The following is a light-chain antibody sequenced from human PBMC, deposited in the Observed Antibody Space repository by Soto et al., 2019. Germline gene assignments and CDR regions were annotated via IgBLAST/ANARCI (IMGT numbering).Light chain of an antibody. CDR2: DES. V-gene: IGKV3-11*01. Sequence: EIVLTQSPATLSLSPGERATLSCRASQSLSSSLAWYQQKPGQAPRLLIYDESHRATGIPARFSGSGSGTEFTLTISSLQSEDFAFYYCQQYNNWWTFGQGTRVDIK. CDR1: QSLSSS. CDR3: QQYNNWWT. J-gene: IGKJ1*01.